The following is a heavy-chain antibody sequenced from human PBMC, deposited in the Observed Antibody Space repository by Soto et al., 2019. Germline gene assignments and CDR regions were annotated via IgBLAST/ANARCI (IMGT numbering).Heavy chain of an antibody. Sequence: QVQLQESGPGLVKPSQTLSLTCTVSGGSISSGGYYWSWIRQHPRKGLEWIGYNYYSGSTYYNPSLKRRVTISVDTSKNQFSLKLSSVTAADTAVYYCARGRGIVATINRSLLFDYWGQGTLVTVSS. CDR2: NYYSGST. D-gene: IGHD5-12*01. J-gene: IGHJ4*02. CDR3: ARGRGIVATINRSLLFDY. V-gene: IGHV4-31*03. CDR1: GGSISSGGYY.